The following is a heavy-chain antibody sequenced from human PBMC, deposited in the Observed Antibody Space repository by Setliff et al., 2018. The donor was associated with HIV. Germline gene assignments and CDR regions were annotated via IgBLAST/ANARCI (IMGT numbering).Heavy chain of an antibody. CDR3: ATGPLGGYCSGGSCYYHYYYYGMDV. V-gene: IGHV1-69*05. CDR1: GGAFSSYA. Sequence: ASVKVSCKASGGAFSSYALSWVRQAPGQGLEWMGGIIPIFGTANYAQKFQGRVTITTDESTSTAYMELSSLRSEDTAVYYCATGPLGGYCSGGSCYYHYYYYGMDVWGQGTTVTVSS. CDR2: IIPIFGTA. D-gene: IGHD2-15*01. J-gene: IGHJ6*02.